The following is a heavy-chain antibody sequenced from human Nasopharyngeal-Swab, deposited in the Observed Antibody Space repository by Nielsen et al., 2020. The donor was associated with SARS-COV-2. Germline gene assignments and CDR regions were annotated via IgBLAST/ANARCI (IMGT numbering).Heavy chain of an antibody. V-gene: IGHV4-4*07. J-gene: IGHJ6*01. CDR3: ARSGTTKYGLDV. CDR2: VYTSGST. CDR1: GGSISGYF. Sequence: WGSLRLSCSVSGGSISGYFLSWIRQPAGEGLEWIGRVYTSGSTNYNPSLKSRVTISIDMSKNQFSLELRSVTAADTAFYYCARSGTTKYGLDVWGQGTTVIVSS. D-gene: IGHD1-1*01.